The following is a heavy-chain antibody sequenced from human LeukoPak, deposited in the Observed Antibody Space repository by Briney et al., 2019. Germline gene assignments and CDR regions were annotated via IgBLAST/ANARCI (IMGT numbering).Heavy chain of an antibody. CDR1: GFTFSDCA. D-gene: IGHD1-1*01. CDR3: ARSAAGTYY. Sequence: GGSLRLSCAASGFTFSDCAMSWVRQAPGKGLEWVSSISSSSSYKYYTDSVKGRFTISRDNAKNSLYLQMNSLRAEDTAVYYCARSAAGTYYWGQGTLVTVSS. V-gene: IGHV3-21*01. CDR2: ISSSSSYK. J-gene: IGHJ4*02.